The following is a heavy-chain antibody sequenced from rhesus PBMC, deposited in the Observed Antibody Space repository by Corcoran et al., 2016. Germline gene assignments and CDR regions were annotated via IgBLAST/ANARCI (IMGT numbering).Heavy chain of an antibody. CDR2: IGGSSGST. J-gene: IGHJ3*01. CDR1: GYSISSGYG. V-gene: IGHV4-127*01. CDR3: ARGHNWNYGAFDF. D-gene: IGHD1-26*01. Sequence: QVQLQESGPGLVKPSETLSLTCAVSGYSISSGYGWSWIRQPPGKGLEWIGYIGGSSGSTTYNPSLKSRVTISKDPSKHQFSLKLSSVTAADTAVYYCARGHNWNYGAFDFWGQGLRVTVSS.